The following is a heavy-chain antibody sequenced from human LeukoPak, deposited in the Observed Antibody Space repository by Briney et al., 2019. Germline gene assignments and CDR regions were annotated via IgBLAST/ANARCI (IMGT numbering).Heavy chain of an antibody. CDR1: GGSISSYY. CDR3: ARGGGWFDP. J-gene: IGHJ5*02. V-gene: IGHV4-59*01. Sequence: PSETLSLTCTVSGGSISSYYWSWIRQPPGKGLEWIGYIYYSGSTNYNPSLKSRVTISVDTSKNQFSLKLSSVTAADTAVYYCARGGGWFDPWGQGTLVTVSS. CDR2: IYYSGST.